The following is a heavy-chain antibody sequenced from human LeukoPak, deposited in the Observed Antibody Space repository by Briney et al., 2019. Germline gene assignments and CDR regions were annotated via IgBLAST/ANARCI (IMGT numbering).Heavy chain of an antibody. CDR1: GGTFSSYA. V-gene: IGHV1-69*05. CDR3: ARGPFYGANYYYYMDV. J-gene: IGHJ6*03. CDR2: IIPIFGTA. Sequence: ASVKVSCKASGGTFSSYAISWVRQAPGQGLEWMGGIIPIFGTANYAQKFQGRVTITTDESTSTAYMELSSPRSEDTAVYYCARGPFYGANYYYYMDVWGKGTTVTVSS. D-gene: IGHD4-17*01.